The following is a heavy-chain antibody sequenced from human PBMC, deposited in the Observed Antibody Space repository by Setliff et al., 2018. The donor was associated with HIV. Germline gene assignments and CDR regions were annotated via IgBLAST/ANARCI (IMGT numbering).Heavy chain of an antibody. D-gene: IGHD6-19*01. V-gene: IGHV3-23*03. CDR2: IQSDGSRT. CDR3: AKLPHSSAWYSPFYYSEY. CDR1: EFTFSSYA. J-gene: IGHJ4*02. Sequence: GGSLRLSCATPEFTFSSYAMGWVRQAPERGLEWVSVIQSDGSRTSYSDSVRGRFTISRDNSKNTLFLEMSSLSADDTAIYYCAKLPHSSAWYSPFYYSEYWGQGTLVTVSS.